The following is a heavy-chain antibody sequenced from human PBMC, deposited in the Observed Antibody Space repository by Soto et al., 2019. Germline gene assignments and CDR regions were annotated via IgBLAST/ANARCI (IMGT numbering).Heavy chain of an antibody. CDR1: GGTFSSYA. Sequence: QVQLVQSGAEVKKPGSSVKVSCKASGGTFSSYAISWVRQAPGQGLEWMGGIIPIFGTANSAQNLQGRVTITVDVSTSTVYMDLSRLRSEDTAVYYCARGPTLSWFDPWGQGTLVTVSS. V-gene: IGHV1-69*01. J-gene: IGHJ5*02. CDR2: IIPIFGTA. CDR3: ARGPTLSWFDP.